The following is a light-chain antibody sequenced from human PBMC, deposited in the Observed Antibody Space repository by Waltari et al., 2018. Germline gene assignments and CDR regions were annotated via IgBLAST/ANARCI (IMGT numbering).Light chain of an antibody. V-gene: IGKV1-39*01. J-gene: IGKJ1*01. CDR3: QQTHTTPRT. CDR1: QKISSY. CDR2: DAS. Sequence: DIQMTQSPSSLSASVEDRVTITCRASQKISSYLNWYQQKPGTAPRLLIYDASRLQSGVPSRFSGSGSGTDFTLTISSLQPEDFGTYYCQQTHTTPRTFGQGTKVETK.